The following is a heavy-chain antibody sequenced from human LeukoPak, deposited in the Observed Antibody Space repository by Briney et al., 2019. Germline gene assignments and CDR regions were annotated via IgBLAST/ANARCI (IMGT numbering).Heavy chain of an antibody. D-gene: IGHD1-26*01. CDR3: ARGGGSYSY. V-gene: IGHV3-21*01. CDR1: GFTFSSDA. Sequence: GGSLRLSCAGSGFTFSSDAMNWVRQAPGKGLEWVSSINNRSTHTAYADSVKGRFTISRDNGNNSLFLQMNSLGVDDTAIYFCARGGGSYSYWGQGVRVTVSS. J-gene: IGHJ4*02. CDR2: INNRSTHT.